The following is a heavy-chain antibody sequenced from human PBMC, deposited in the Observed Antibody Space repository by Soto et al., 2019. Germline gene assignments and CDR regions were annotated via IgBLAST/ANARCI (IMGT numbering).Heavy chain of an antibody. J-gene: IGHJ6*02. V-gene: IGHV4-30-4*08. CDR1: GGSISGDYYH. CDR2: VFHSGSV. CDR3: AREDDGGDRDYYGLDV. D-gene: IGHD2-21*02. Sequence: QVQLQQSGPGLVKPSQTLSLTCTVSGGSISGDYYHWTWIRQSPGKGLEWIGYVFHSGSVFYNPSLKSRLNLSVYTSKNQFSLRLSSVTAADTAEYFCAREDDGGDRDYYGLDVWGQGTTVTVAS.